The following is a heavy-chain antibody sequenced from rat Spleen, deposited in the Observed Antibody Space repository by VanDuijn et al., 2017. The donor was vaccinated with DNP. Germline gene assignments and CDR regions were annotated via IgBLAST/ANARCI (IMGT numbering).Heavy chain of an antibody. Sequence: QVQLKESGPGLVQPSQTLSLTCTVSGFSLTNYAVGWVRQPPGKGLEWIAAVSSGGNTYYNSGLKSRLSISRDTSKSQVFLKMNSLQTEDTAIYFCTRLAWDWGQGVMVAVSS. D-gene: IGHD5-1*01. CDR1: GFSLTNYA. J-gene: IGHJ2*01. V-gene: IGHV2S12*01. CDR2: VSSGGNT. CDR3: TRLAWD.